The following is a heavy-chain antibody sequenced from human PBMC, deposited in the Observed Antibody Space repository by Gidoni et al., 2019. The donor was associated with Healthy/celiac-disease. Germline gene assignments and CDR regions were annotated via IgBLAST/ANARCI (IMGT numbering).Heavy chain of an antibody. CDR1: GFTFSRYG. CDR3: ARDSVLERPRYYYYYMDV. V-gene: IGHV3-30*03. Sequence: QVQLVESGGGVVQPGRSLRLSCAASGFTFSRYGMHWVRQAPGKGLEWVAVISYDGSNKYYADSVKGRFTISRDNSKNTLYLQMNSLRAEDTAVYYCARDSVLERPRYYYYYMDVWGKGTTVTVSS. CDR2: ISYDGSNK. D-gene: IGHD1-1*01. J-gene: IGHJ6*03.